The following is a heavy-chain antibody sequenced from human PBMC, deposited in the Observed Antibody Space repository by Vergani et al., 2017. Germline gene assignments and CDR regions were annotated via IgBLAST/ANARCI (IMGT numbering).Heavy chain of an antibody. CDR2: ISGSGGST. J-gene: IGHJ6*03. CDR3: ARAPPAGLFGYYYYYYRDV. CDR1: GFTFSSYA. Sequence: EVQLLESGGGLVQPGGSLRLSCAASGFTFSSYAMSWVRQAPGKGLEWVSAISGSGGSTYYADSVKGRFTMSRDNSKNTLYRQMNSLRAEDTAVYYCARAPPAGLFGYYYYYYRDVWGKGP. D-gene: IGHD3-22*01. V-gene: IGHV3-23*01.